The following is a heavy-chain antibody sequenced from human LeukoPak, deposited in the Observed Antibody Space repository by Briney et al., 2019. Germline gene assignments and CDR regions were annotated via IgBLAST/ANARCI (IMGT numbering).Heavy chain of an antibody. CDR1: GGSISSYY. J-gene: IGHJ6*03. D-gene: IGHD2-15*01. CDR2: IYYGGST. V-gene: IGHV4-59*01. CDR3: ARDGEYCSGGSCYFKDDYYYYMDV. Sequence: SETLSLTCTVSGGSISSYYWSWIRQPPGKGLEWIGYIYYGGSTNYNPSLKSRVTISVVTSKNQFSLKLSSVTAADTAVYYCARDGEYCSGGSCYFKDDYYYYMDVWGKGTTVTVSS.